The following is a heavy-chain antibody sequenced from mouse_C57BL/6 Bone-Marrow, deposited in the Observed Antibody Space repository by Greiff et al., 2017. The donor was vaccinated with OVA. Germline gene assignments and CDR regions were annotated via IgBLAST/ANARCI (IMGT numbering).Heavy chain of an antibody. CDR1: GFTFSDYY. Sequence: EVMLVESEGGLVQPGSSMKLSCTASGFTFSDYYMAWVRQVPEKGLEWVANINYDGSSTYYLDSLKSRFIISRDNAKNILYLQMSSLKSEDTATYYCARDAPYYDYRYFDVWGTGTTVTVSS. CDR3: ARDAPYYDYRYFDV. CDR2: INYDGSST. D-gene: IGHD2-4*01. J-gene: IGHJ1*03. V-gene: IGHV5-16*01.